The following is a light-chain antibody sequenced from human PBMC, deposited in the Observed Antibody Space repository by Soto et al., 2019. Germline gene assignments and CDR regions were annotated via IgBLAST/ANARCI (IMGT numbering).Light chain of an antibody. CDR3: SSYTSSSPCV. CDR1: SSDVGGYNY. V-gene: IGLV2-14*01. CDR2: DVS. J-gene: IGLJ3*02. Sequence: QSVLTQPASVSGSPGQSITISCTGTSSDVGGYNYVSWYQQHPGKAPKLMIYDVSNRPSGVSNRFSGSKSGNTASLTISGLQAEDESDYYCSSYTSSSPCVFGGGTTLNV.